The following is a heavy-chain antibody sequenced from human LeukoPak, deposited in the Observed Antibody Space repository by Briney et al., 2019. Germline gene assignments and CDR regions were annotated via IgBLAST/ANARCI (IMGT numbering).Heavy chain of an antibody. CDR1: GYTFTGYY. Sequence: ASVKVSCKASGYTFTGYYMHWVRQAPGQGLEWMGWINPNSGGTNYAQKFQGWVTMTRDTSISTAYMELSRLRSDDTAVYYCATSFSGSYSYFDYWGQGTLVTVSS. CDR2: INPNSGGT. CDR3: ATSFSGSYSYFDY. V-gene: IGHV1-2*04. D-gene: IGHD1-26*01. J-gene: IGHJ4*02.